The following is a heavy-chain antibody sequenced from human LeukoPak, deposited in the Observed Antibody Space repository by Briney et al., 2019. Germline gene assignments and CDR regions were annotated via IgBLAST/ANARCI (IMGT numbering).Heavy chain of an antibody. J-gene: IGHJ4*02. V-gene: IGHV3-74*01. CDR1: GFTFSNYW. CDR2: INDDGSAT. CDR3: AREILAPGKTHDY. Sequence: PGGSLRLSCAASGFTFSNYWMHWVRQVPGKGLVRVSRINDDGSATFYADSVKGRFTISRDNAKNTLFLQINSLRAEDTAVYYCAREILAPGKTHDYWGQGTLVTVSS.